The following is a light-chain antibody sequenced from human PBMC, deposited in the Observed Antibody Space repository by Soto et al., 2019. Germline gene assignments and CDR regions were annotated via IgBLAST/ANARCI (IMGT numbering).Light chain of an antibody. Sequence: QSALTQPASVSGSLGQSITISCTGTSSDVGSYNLVSWYQQHPGKAPKLIIYEVTKRPSGVFNRSSGSKSGNTASLIISGLQAEDEADYYCCSYAGFNTPYVFGTGTKVTVL. CDR2: EVT. CDR3: CSYAGFNTPYV. CDR1: SSDVGSYNL. V-gene: IGLV2-23*02. J-gene: IGLJ1*01.